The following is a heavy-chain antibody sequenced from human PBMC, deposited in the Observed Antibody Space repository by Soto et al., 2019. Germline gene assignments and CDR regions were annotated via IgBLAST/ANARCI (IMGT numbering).Heavy chain of an antibody. CDR1: GFIFSTFG. CDR3: AKAARPTTLYNFDF. CDR2: INDSGGNT. D-gene: IGHD1-7*01. J-gene: IGHJ4*02. V-gene: IGHV3-23*04. Sequence: EVQLVESGGGLAQPGGSLRLSCVGSGFIFSTFGMNWVRQAPGKGLEWVSLINDSGGNTFYADSVKGRFTISRDNSKNTLYLQMNSLRVEDTAVYYCAKAARPTTLYNFDFWGQGTLVTVSS.